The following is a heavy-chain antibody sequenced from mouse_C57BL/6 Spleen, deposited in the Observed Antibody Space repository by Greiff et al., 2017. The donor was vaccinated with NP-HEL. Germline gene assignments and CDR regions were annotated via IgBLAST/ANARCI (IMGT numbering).Heavy chain of an antibody. CDR2: IYPGDGDT. V-gene: IGHV1-82*01. D-gene: IGHD3-2*02. J-gene: IGHJ3*01. CDR3: ARRALDSSGLFAY. CDR1: GYAFSSSW. Sequence: QVQLQQSGPELVKPGASVKISCKASGYAFSSSWMNWVKQRPGKGLEWIGRIYPGDGDTNYNGKFKGKATLTADKSSSTAYMQLSSLTSEDSAVYFCARRALDSSGLFAYWGQGTLVTVSA.